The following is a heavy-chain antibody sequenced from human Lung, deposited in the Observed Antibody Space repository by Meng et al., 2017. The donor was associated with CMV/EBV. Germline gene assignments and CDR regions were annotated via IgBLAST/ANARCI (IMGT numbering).Heavy chain of an antibody. CDR2: ITASGGST. V-gene: IGHV3-23*01. CDR1: GFTFSNFA. CDR3: AKVDSGSWYRGFFDY. Sequence: LSLTCAASGFTFSNFAMSWVRQAPGKGLEWVSPITASGGSTYYADSVKGRFTISRDNSKNTLYLQMNRLRAEDTAVYYCAKVDSGSWYRGFFDYWGQGTLVTVSS. D-gene: IGHD6-13*01. J-gene: IGHJ4*02.